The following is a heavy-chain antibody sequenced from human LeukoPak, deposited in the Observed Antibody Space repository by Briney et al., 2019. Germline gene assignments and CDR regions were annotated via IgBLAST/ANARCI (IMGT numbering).Heavy chain of an antibody. J-gene: IGHJ4*02. CDR1: GFTFSSYG. CDR2: ISYDGSNK. CDR3: AKDQTAGYSSSWYY. D-gene: IGHD6-13*01. V-gene: IGHV3-30*18. Sequence: PGRSLRLSCAASGFTFSSYGMHWVRQAPGKGLEWVAVISYDGSNKYYADSVKGRFTISRDNSKNTLYLQMNSLRAEDTAVYYCAKDQTAGYSSSWYYWGQGTLVTVSS.